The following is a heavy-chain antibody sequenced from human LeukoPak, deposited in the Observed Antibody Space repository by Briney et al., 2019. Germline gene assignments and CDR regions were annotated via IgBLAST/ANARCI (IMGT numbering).Heavy chain of an antibody. CDR1: GFTFTGYY. J-gene: IGHJ4*02. D-gene: IGHD6-13*01. CDR3: ARDLAAAASVDY. CDR2: INPNSGGT. V-gene: IGHV1-2*02. Sequence: ASVKVSCKASGFTFTGYYMHWVRQAPGRGLEWMGWINPNSGGTNYAQKFQGRVTMTRDTSISTAYMELSRLRSDDTAVYYCARDLAAAASVDYWGQGTLVTVSS.